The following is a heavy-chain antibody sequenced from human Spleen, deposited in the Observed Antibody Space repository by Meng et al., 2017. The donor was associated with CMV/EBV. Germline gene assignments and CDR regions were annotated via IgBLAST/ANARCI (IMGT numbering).Heavy chain of an antibody. CDR2: ISYDGTNK. CDR1: GFTFSSYA. CDR3: ARDHFSAAAGIGSFDS. D-gene: IGHD6-13*01. J-gene: IGHJ4*02. V-gene: IGHV3-30-3*01. Sequence: GASLRLSCAASGFTFSSYAMHWVRQAPGKGLEWVAVISYDGTNKYYADSAKGRFTISRDNSKNTLYLQMNSLRPEDTALYYCARDHFSAAAGIGSFDSWGQGTLVTVSS.